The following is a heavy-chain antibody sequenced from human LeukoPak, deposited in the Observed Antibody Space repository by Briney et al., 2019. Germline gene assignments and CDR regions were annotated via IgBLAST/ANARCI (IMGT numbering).Heavy chain of an antibody. D-gene: IGHD6-6*01. J-gene: IGHJ3*02. V-gene: IGHV3-21*01. CDR3: ARPEYSSSSHAFDI. Sequence: PGGSLRLSCAASGFTFSSYSMNRVRQAPGKGLEWVSSISSSSSYIYYADSVKGRFTISRDNAKNSLYLQMNSLRAEDTAVYYCARPEYSSSSHAFDIWGQGTMVTVSS. CDR1: GFTFSSYS. CDR2: ISSSSSYI.